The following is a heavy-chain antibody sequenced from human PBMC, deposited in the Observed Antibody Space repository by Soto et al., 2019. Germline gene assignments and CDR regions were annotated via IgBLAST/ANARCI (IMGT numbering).Heavy chain of an antibody. V-gene: IGHV4-39*01. D-gene: IGHD6-13*01. J-gene: IGHJ4*02. CDR3: ARQPGIAAAGLIDY. CDR2: IYYSGST. CDR1: GGSISSSSYY. Sequence: SETLSLTCTVSGGSISSSSYYWGWIRQPPGKGLEWIGSIYYSGSTYYNPSLKSRVTISVDTSKNQFSLKLSSVTAADTAVYYCARQPGIAAAGLIDYWGQGTLVTVSS.